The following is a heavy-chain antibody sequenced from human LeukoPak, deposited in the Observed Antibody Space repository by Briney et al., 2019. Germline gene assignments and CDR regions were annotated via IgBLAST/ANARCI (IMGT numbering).Heavy chain of an antibody. Sequence: SETLSLTCAVYGGSFSGYYWSWIRQPPGKGLGWIGEINHSGSTNYNPSLKSRVTISVDTSKNQFSLKLSSVTAADTAVYYCARRPFRGYYYYYYMDVWGKGTTVTVSS. J-gene: IGHJ6*03. V-gene: IGHV4-34*01. CDR3: ARRPFRGYYYYYYMDV. D-gene: IGHD6-6*01. CDR2: INHSGST. CDR1: GGSFSGYY.